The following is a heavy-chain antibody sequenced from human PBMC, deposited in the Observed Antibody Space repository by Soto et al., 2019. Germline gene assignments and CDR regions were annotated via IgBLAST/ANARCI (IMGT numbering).Heavy chain of an antibody. J-gene: IGHJ4*02. CDR2: IYNSGTT. Sequence: EVQLVETGGGLIQPGGSLKLSCVASGFTFSNNYMGWVRQAPGKGLEWVSIIYNSGTTYYADSVKGRFTVSRDNSKNTLYLQMNSLRAEDTAVYYCARDSYFTVWGQGTLVTVSA. V-gene: IGHV3-53*02. CDR1: GFTFSNNY. D-gene: IGHD2-8*02. CDR3: ARDSYFTV.